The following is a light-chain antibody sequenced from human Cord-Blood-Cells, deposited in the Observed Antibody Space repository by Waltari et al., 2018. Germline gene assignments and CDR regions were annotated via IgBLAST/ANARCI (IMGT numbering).Light chain of an antibody. CDR3: GADHGSGSNFVV. CDR1: SGYSNYK. V-gene: IGLV9-49*01. CDR2: VGTGGMVG. Sequence: QPVLTQPPSASASLGAPVPLTCTLSSGYSNYKVDWYHQRPGKGPRFVMRVGTGGMVGSKGDGIPDRFSVLGSGLNRYLTIKNIQEEDESDYHCGADHGSGSNFVVFGGGTKLTVL. J-gene: IGLJ3*02.